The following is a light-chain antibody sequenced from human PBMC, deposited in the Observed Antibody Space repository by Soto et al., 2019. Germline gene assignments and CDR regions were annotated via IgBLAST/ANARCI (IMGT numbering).Light chain of an antibody. Sequence: QSVLTQAPSVSGTPGQRVTISCSGNISNIGTNTVNWYQQLPGTAPKLLIYITNLRPSGVPDRFSGSKSGSSASLAISGLQSDDDANYFCATWDDRLNGWLFGGGTKLTVL. CDR2: ITN. V-gene: IGLV1-44*01. J-gene: IGLJ3*02. CDR3: ATWDDRLNGWL. CDR1: ISNIGTNT.